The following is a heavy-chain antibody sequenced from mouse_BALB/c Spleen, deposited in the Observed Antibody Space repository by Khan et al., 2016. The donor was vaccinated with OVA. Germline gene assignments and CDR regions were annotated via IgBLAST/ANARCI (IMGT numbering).Heavy chain of an antibody. CDR2: TNPTNGRT. V-gene: IGHV1S81*02. CDR3: ARIMKIVATYFDY. Sequence: QVQLQQPGAELVKAGASVKMSCKASGYTFTSYWMHWVKQRLGQGLEWFAETNPTNGRTYYNEKFKSKATLTVDKYSSTAYMLLSGPTCEDSAVYYYARIMKIVATYFDYWGQGTTLTVSS. J-gene: IGHJ2*01. CDR1: GYTFTSYW. D-gene: IGHD1-1*01.